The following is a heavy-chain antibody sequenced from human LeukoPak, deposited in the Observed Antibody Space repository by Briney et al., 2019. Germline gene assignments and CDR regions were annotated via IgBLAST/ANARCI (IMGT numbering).Heavy chain of an antibody. CDR2: ISSSSSTI. V-gene: IGHV3-48*04. CDR3: ARDRGDYYDSSGYYYDY. D-gene: IGHD3-22*01. J-gene: IGHJ4*02. CDR1: GFTFSSYS. Sequence: GGSLRLSCAASGFTFSSYSMNWVRQAPGKGLEWVSYISSSSSTIYYADSVKGRFTISRDNAKNSLYLQMNSLRAEDTAVYYCARDRGDYYDSSGYYYDYWGQGTLVTVSS.